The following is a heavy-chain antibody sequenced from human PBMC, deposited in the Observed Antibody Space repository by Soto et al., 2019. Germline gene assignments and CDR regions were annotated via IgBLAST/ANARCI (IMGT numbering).Heavy chain of an antibody. CDR3: ARAELAYCGGDCYPNGMDV. J-gene: IGHJ6*02. V-gene: IGHV3-53*01. CDR1: GFTVSSNY. D-gene: IGHD2-21*02. CDR2: IYSGGST. Sequence: VGSLRLSGAASGFTVSSNYMSWVCQAPGKGLEWVSVIYSGGSTYYADSVKGRFTISRDNSKNTLYLQMNSLRAEDTAVYYCARAELAYCGGDCYPNGMDVWGQGTTVTVSS.